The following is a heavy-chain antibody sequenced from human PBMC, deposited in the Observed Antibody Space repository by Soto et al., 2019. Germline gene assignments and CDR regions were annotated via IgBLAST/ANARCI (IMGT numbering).Heavy chain of an antibody. J-gene: IGHJ6*03. CDR1: GGSFSGYY. V-gene: IGHV4-34*01. CDR3: ARGGGDYSYYYYMDV. CDR2: INHSGST. Sequence: QVQLQQWGAGLLKPSETLSLTCAVYGGSFSGYYWSWIRQPPGKGLGWIGEINHSGSTNYNPSLKSRVTISVDTSKNQFSLKLSSVTAADTAVYYCARGGGDYSYYYYMDVWGKGTTVTVSS. D-gene: IGHD4-4*01.